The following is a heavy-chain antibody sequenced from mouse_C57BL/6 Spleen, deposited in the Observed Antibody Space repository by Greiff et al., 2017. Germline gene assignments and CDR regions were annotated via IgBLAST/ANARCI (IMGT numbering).Heavy chain of an antibody. J-gene: IGHJ2*01. D-gene: IGHD1-1*02. CDR3: ARDCGGTTKCFDY. CDR1: GYTFTDYY. Sequence: VQLQQSGPELVKPGASVKISCKASGYTFTDYYMNWVKQSHGKSLEWIGAINPNNGGTSYNQKFKGKATLTVDKSSSTAYMELRSLTSEDSAVYYCARDCGGTTKCFDYWGQGTTLTVSS. CDR2: INPNNGGT. V-gene: IGHV1-26*01.